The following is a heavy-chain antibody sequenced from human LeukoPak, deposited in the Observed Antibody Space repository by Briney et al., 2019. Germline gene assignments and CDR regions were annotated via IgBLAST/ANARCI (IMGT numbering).Heavy chain of an antibody. J-gene: IGHJ4*02. D-gene: IGHD6-13*01. Sequence: PSETLSLTCTVSGYSISSGYYWGWMRQPPGKGLEWIESIDHSGCIYYNPSLKSRVNMSIDKFKNEFSLKLSSVTAADTAVYYGARTKGGIAAAGAYFDYWGQGTLVTVSS. V-gene: IGHV4-38-2*02. CDR1: GYSISSGYY. CDR2: IDHSGCI. CDR3: ARTKGGIAAAGAYFDY.